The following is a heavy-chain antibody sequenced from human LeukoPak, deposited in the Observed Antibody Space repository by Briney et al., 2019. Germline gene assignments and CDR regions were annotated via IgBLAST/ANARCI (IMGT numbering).Heavy chain of an antibody. CDR2: ISSSSSYI. V-gene: IGHV3-21*01. Sequence: GSLRLSCAASGFTFSSYSMNWVRQAPGKGPEWVSSISSSSSYIYYADSVKGRFTISRDNAKNSLYLQMNSLRAEDTAVYYCARDIVVVVAATPSYYGMDVWGQGTTVTVSS. CDR1: GFTFSSYS. D-gene: IGHD2-15*01. J-gene: IGHJ6*02. CDR3: ARDIVVVVAATPSYYGMDV.